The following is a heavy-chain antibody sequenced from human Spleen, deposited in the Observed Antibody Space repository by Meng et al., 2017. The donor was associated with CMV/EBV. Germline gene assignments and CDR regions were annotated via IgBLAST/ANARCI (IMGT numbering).Heavy chain of an antibody. D-gene: IGHD6-19*01. CDR1: GFKFDDYT. CDR3: ARDLSSGWYRPPYY. Sequence: SLKISCVASGFKFDDYTMHWVRQFPGKGLEWRGYADSVKGRFTISNHSAKSSLYLQMNSLRAEDTALYYCARDLSSGWYRPPYYWGQGTLVTVSS. J-gene: IGHJ4*02. V-gene: IGHV3-9*01.